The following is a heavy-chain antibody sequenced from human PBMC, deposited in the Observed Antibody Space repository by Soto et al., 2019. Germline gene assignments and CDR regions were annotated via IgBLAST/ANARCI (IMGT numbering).Heavy chain of an antibody. CDR3: AKDRDPYYYYYLMDV. V-gene: IGHV3-30*18. Sequence: GGSLRLSCEASGFAFDTYGMHWIRQGAGQGLEWVATMSYDGSRIYYRDSVRGRFSISRDDSKRTLYLQMNSLRAEDTAVYYCAKDRDPYYYYYLMDVWGQGTTVTVS. CDR2: MSYDGSRI. J-gene: IGHJ6*02. CDR1: GFAFDTYG.